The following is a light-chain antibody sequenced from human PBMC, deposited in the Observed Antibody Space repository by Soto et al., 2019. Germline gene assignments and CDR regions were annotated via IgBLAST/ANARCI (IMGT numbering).Light chain of an antibody. CDR2: GAS. J-gene: IGKJ4*01. V-gene: IGKV3-15*01. CDR1: QGVRSD. CDR3: QQYSKWPLT. Sequence: EIAMTQSPDTLSVSPGDRATLSCRASQGVRSDLAWYQQKAGQSHRLLIYGASTRAAETPARFSGSGSETEFTLTISSLQSEDFAVYYCQQYSKWPLTFGGGTKVDIK.